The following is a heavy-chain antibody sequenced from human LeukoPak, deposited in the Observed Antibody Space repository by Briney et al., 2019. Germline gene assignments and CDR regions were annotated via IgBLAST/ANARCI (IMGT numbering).Heavy chain of an antibody. D-gene: IGHD1-7*01. V-gene: IGHV1-2*02. CDR3: ARDSNGLELPRDFDY. CDR2: INPNSGGT. J-gene: IGHJ4*02. CDR1: GYTFTGYY. Sequence: ASVKVSCKASGYTFTGYYMHWVRPAPGQGLEWMGWINPNSGGTNYAQKFQGRVTMTRDTSISTAYMELSRLRSDDTAVYYCARDSNGLELPRDFDYWGQGTLVTVSS.